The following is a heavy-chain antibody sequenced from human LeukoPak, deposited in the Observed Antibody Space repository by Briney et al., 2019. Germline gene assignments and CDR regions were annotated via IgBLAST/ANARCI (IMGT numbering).Heavy chain of an antibody. CDR1: GFTFSSYS. CDR2: ISSSSSYI. CDR3: AREGIVATMPDY. D-gene: IGHD5-12*01. V-gene: IGHV3-21*01. J-gene: IGHJ4*02. Sequence: GGSLRLSCAASGFTFSSYSKNWVRQAPGKGLEWVSSISSSSSYIYYADSVKGRFTISRDNAKNSLYLQMNSLRAEDTAVYYCAREGIVATMPDYWGQGTLVTVSS.